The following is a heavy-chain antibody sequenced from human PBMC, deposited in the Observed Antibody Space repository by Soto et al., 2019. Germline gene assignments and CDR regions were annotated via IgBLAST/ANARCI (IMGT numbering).Heavy chain of an antibody. J-gene: IGHJ4*02. V-gene: IGHV4-4*02. CDR3: ARGGSSEL. CDR1: GGSIVSDKW. CDR2: INHRGST. Sequence: QVKLQESGPGLVKPSGTLSLTCAVSGGSIVSDKWWSWVRQSPGKGLEWLGEINHRGSTIYNPSLKSRVTISVDTSRNQFYLKVKSVTEADTAVYYCARGGSSELWGQGTLVTVSS. D-gene: IGHD6-6*01.